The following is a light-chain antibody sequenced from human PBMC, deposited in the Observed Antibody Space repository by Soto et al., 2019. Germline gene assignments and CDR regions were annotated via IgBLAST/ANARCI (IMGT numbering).Light chain of an antibody. Sequence: EILLTPSPCTLPLSPGARATLSCRARQSVSKNYLAWYQPKPGHAPRLLIDGASNRATGIPDRLSGSGSGTVFTLTISRLEPEDSALYYCQQYGSSGTFGQGTKVDIK. CDR1: QSVSKNY. V-gene: IGKV3-20*01. CDR3: QQYGSSGT. CDR2: GAS. J-gene: IGKJ1*01.